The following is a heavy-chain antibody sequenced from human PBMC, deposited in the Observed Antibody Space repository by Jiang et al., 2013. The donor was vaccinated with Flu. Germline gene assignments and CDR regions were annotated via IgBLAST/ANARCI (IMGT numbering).Heavy chain of an antibody. CDR2: IYYTGTT. CDR3: ARRLYMNTPFDP. D-gene: IGHD1/OR15-1a*01. Sequence: GLVSLRRPCPSPAMSLVAPSPLMVITGAGSASPQEGPEWIGTIYYTGTTYYNPSLKSRLTISVDRSKNQLFLRLNSVTAADTAVYYCARRLYMNTPFDPWGQGTPVTVSS. J-gene: IGHJ5*02. CDR1: VAPSPLMVIT. V-gene: IGHV4-39*01.